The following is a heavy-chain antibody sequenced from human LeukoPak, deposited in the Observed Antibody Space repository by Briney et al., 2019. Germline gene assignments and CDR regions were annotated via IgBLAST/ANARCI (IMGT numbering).Heavy chain of an antibody. D-gene: IGHD2-2*01. J-gene: IGHJ6*03. CDR3: AKVAESYQLEHYYYMDV. CDR2: ISGIGGST. V-gene: IGHV3-23*01. CDR1: GFTFSTYA. Sequence: GGSLRLSCGASGFTFSTYAMGWVRQAPGKGLEWVSSISGIGGSTSYAASVKGRFTISRDQSKDTLYLQMNSLRAEDTALYYCAKVAESYQLEHYYYMDVWGNGTKVTVSS.